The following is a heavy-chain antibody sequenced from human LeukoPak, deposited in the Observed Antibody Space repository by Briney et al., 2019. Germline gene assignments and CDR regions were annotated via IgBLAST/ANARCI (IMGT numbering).Heavy chain of an antibody. CDR3: ARSVGELRFDY. Sequence: GGSLRLSCAASGFTFSSFAMTWVRQAPGKGLEWVSTINDTGRTAYVDSVRGRFTISRDNSKNTLYLQMNSLRAEDTAVYYCARSVGELRFDYWGQGTLDTVSS. D-gene: IGHD1-26*01. CDR1: GFTFSSFA. J-gene: IGHJ4*02. CDR2: INDTGRT. V-gene: IGHV3-23*01.